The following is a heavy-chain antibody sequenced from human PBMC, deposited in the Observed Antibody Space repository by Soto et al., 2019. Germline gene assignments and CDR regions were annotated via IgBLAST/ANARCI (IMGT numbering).Heavy chain of an antibody. CDR1: GFSLTSSAVG. V-gene: IGHV2-5*01. CDR2: IYGNDDK. CDR3: AHRPTSGSHPNY. Sequence: QITLKESGPTLVKPTQTLTLTCTFSGFSLTSSAVGVAWIRQPPGKALEWLAIIYGNDDKNYSPSLKSRLTIXKXXSKNQVVLAMTNMDPVDTATYYCAHRPTSGSHPNYWGQGTLVTVSS. D-gene: IGHD3-10*01. J-gene: IGHJ4*02.